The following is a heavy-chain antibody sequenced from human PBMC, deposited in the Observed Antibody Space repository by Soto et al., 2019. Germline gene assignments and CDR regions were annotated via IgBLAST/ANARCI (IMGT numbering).Heavy chain of an antibody. V-gene: IGHV1-3*05. Sequence: QVQLVQSGAEEKKPGASVKVSCKASGYTFTSYAMHWVRQAPGQRLEWMGWINAGNGNTKYSQKFQGRVTITRDTSVSTAYMELSSLRSEDTAVYYCAVTFRYQLLRHYGMDVWGQGTTVTVSS. CDR3: AVTFRYQLLRHYGMDV. CDR1: GYTFTSYA. CDR2: INAGNGNT. J-gene: IGHJ6*02. D-gene: IGHD2-2*01.